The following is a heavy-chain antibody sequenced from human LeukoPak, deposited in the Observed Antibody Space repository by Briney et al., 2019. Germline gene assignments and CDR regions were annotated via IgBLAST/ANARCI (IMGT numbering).Heavy chain of an antibody. Sequence: ASVKVSCKASGYTFTGYYMHWVRQAPGQGLEWMGRINPNSGGTNYAQKFQGRVTMTRDTSISTVYMELSSLRSEDTAVYYCARAETTVVTLGWFDPWGQGTLVTVSS. CDR2: INPNSGGT. V-gene: IGHV1-2*06. CDR1: GYTFTGYY. J-gene: IGHJ5*02. D-gene: IGHD4-23*01. CDR3: ARAETTVVTLGWFDP.